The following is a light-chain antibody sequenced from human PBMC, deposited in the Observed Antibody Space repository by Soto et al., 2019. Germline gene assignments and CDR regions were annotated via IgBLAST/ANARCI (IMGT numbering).Light chain of an antibody. V-gene: IGKV3-15*01. Sequence: EIVLTQSPGTLSLSPGERATLSCRASQSVSNSFLAWYQQAPGQAPRLLMYGASTRATGVPARFSGSGSGTEYTLTISSLQSEDFAVYYCQQYNNWPPWTLGQGTKVDIK. CDR3: QQYNNWPPWT. CDR1: QSVSNS. J-gene: IGKJ1*01. CDR2: GAS.